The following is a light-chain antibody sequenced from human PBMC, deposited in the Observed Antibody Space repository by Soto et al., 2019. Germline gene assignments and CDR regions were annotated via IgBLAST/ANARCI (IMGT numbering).Light chain of an antibody. CDR2: EVS. J-gene: IGLJ3*02. CDR3: SSYTATSARV. CDR1: SSDIGRYKY. V-gene: IGLV2-14*01. Sequence: QSALTQPASVSGSPGQSITISCTGTSSDIGRYKYVSWYQQHPGKVPKLMIYEVSNRPSGVSSRFSGSKSGNTASLTISGLQTEDEADYYCSSYTATSARVFGGGTKAHRP.